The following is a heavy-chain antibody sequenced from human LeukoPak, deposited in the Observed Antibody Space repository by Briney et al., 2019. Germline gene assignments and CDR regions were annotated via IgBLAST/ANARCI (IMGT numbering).Heavy chain of an antibody. CDR1: GGTFSSYA. D-gene: IGHD2-2*01. Sequence: SVKVSCKASGGTFSSYAISWVRQAPGQGLEWMGGIIPIFGTANYAQKFQGRVTITTDESTSTAYMELSSLRSEDTAVYYCARGPPLGYCSSTSCYHRSNWFDPWGQGTLVNVSS. CDR2: IIPIFGTA. CDR3: ARGPPLGYCSSTSCYHRSNWFDP. V-gene: IGHV1-69*05. J-gene: IGHJ5*02.